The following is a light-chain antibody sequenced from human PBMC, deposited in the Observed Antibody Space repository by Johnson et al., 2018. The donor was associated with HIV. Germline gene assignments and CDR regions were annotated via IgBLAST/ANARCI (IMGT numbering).Light chain of an antibody. Sequence: QSVLTQPPSVSAAPGQKVTISCSGSSSNIGNNYVSWYQQLPGTAPKLLIYENNKRPSGIPDRFSGSKSGTSATLGITGLQTGDEAYYYCGTWDSSLSAEVFGTGTKVTV. CDR2: ENN. CDR3: GTWDSSLSAEV. V-gene: IGLV1-51*02. CDR1: SSNIGNNY. J-gene: IGLJ1*01.